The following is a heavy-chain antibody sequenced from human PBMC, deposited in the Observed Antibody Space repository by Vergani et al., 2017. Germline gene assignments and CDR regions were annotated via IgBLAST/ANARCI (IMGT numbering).Heavy chain of an antibody. D-gene: IGHD2-2*01. CDR3: AKDITVVPAAMDV. CDR1: GFTFDDYA. V-gene: IGHV3-9*01. J-gene: IGHJ6*04. Sequence: EVQLVESGGGLVQPGRSLRLSCAASGFTFDDYAMHWVRQAPGQGLEWVSGISWNSGSIGYADSVKGRFTISRDNAKNSLYLQMNSLRAEDTALYYCAKDITVVPAAMDVWGKGTTVTVSS. CDR2: ISWNSGSI.